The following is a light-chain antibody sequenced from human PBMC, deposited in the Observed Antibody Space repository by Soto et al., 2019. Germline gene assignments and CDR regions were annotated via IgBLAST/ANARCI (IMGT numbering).Light chain of an antibody. V-gene: IGKV3-20*01. Sequence: EIVLTQSPGTLSLSPGERATLSRRARQSLKNKYLAWYQQKPGRAPRLLIYAASSRATGIPDRFSGSGSETDFTLTFSRLEPEDFAVYYCQQYGSSLPVTFGGGTKVDIK. CDR1: QSLKNKY. CDR2: AAS. J-gene: IGKJ4*01. CDR3: QQYGSSLPVT.